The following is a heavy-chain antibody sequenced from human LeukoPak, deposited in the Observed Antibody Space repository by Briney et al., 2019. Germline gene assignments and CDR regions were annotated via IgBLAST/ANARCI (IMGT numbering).Heavy chain of an antibody. CDR1: GFTFSSYA. CDR3: ARERIAATGTGWFDP. Sequence: GRSLRLSCAASGFTFSSYALHWVRQAPGKGLEWLAVISFDGSNKYYADSVKGRFTISRDNSKNTLYLQTNSLRPEDTAVYYCARERIAATGTGWFDPWGQGTLVTVSS. J-gene: IGHJ5*02. CDR2: ISFDGSNK. V-gene: IGHV3-30*01. D-gene: IGHD6-13*01.